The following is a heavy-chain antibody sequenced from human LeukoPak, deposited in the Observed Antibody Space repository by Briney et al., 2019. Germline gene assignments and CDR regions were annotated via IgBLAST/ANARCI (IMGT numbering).Heavy chain of an antibody. CDR1: RGTFISYA. J-gene: IGHJ3*02. CDR2: IIPILGIV. CDR3: ARDLRVAGPNSDSFDI. D-gene: IGHD2-15*01. V-gene: IGHV1-69*04. Sequence: SVNVSCKASRGTFISYAIGWVRQAPGQGVEWMGRIIPILGIVNYAQKFQGRVTITADKSTSTAYMELSSLRAEDTVVYYCARDLRVAGPNSDSFDIWAQGTMVSVSS.